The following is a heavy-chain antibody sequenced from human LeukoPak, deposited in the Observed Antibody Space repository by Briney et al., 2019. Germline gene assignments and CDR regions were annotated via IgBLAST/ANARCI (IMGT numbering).Heavy chain of an antibody. V-gene: IGHV3-21*06. CDR2: ISSYANYI. D-gene: IGHD1-26*01. Sequence: GGSLRLSCEASGFTFSSYTLNSVRQAPGKGLEWVSSISSYANYIDYADSVKGRFTISRDNAKNSLFLQMDSLRGEDTAVYYCARDNAGSYFVDYWGQGILVTVSS. CDR3: ARDNAGSYFVDY. CDR1: GFTFSSYT. J-gene: IGHJ4*02.